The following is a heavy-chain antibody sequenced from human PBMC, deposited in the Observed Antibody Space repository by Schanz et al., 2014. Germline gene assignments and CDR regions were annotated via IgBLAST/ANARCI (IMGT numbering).Heavy chain of an antibody. V-gene: IGHV3-23*04. CDR2: ISGSGGST. D-gene: IGHD4-4*01. CDR1: GFTLTSYA. CDR3: AKDRWRATVMVDAFDI. Sequence: EVQVVESGGGLVQPGGSLRLSCEASGFTLTSYALTWVRQAPGKGLEWVAGISGSGGSTDYADSVKGRFTISRDNSKNTLYLQMNSLRAEDTAVYYCAKDRWRATVMVDAFDIWGQGTKVTVSS. J-gene: IGHJ3*02.